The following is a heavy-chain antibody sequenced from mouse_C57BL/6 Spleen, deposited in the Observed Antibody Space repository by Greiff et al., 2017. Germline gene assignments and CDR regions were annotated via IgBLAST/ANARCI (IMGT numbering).Heavy chain of an antibody. CDR2: ISSGGSYT. Sequence: EVQLVESGGDLVKPGGSLKLSCAASGFTFSSYGMSWVRQTPDKRLEWVATISSGGSYTYYPDSVKGRFTISRDNAKNTLYLQMSSLKSEDTAMYYCAREREIYYGNYDAMDYWGQGTSVTVSS. CDR3: AREREIYYGNYDAMDY. J-gene: IGHJ4*01. D-gene: IGHD2-1*01. CDR1: GFTFSSYG. V-gene: IGHV5-6*01.